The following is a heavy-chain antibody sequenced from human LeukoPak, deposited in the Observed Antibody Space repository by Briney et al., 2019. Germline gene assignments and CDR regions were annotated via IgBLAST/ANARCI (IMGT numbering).Heavy chain of an antibody. CDR3: ATDYRDYGDSYER. D-gene: IGHD4-17*01. Sequence: ASVKVSCKASGYTFTSYYMHWVRQAPGKGLEWMGGFDPEDGETIYAQKFQGRVTMTEDTSTDTAYMELSSLRSEDTAVYYCATDYRDYGDSYERWGQGTLVTVSS. J-gene: IGHJ4*02. CDR2: FDPEDGET. V-gene: IGHV1-24*01. CDR1: GYTFTSYY.